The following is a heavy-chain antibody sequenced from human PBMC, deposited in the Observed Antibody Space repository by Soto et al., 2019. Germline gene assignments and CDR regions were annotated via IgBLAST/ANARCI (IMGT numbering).Heavy chain of an antibody. CDR3: ARGGMITFGGVIAPFDY. CDR1: GYTFTSYY. V-gene: IGHV1-46*03. CDR2: INPSGGST. D-gene: IGHD3-16*02. J-gene: IGHJ4*02. Sequence: QVQLVQSGAEVKKPGASVKVSCKASGYTFTSYYMHWVRQAPGQGLEWMGIINPSGGSTSYAQKFQGRVNMTRDTSTSTVYMELSSLRSEDTAVYYCARGGMITFGGVIAPFDYWGQGTLVTVSS.